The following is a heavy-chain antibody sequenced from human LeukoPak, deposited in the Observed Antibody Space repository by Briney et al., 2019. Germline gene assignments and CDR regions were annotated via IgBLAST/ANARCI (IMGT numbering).Heavy chain of an antibody. CDR2: IRGDGRRK. Sequence: GGSLRLSCAASGFTFDNYAMHWVRQAPGKGLEWVSLIRGDGRRKYYADSVKGRFTISRDNSKTSLYLQMNSLRTEDTALYYCAKVYYYDSSGYYSALDYWGQGTLVTVSS. CDR3: AKVYYYDSSGYYSALDY. CDR1: GFTFDNYA. V-gene: IGHV3-43*02. J-gene: IGHJ4*02. D-gene: IGHD3-22*01.